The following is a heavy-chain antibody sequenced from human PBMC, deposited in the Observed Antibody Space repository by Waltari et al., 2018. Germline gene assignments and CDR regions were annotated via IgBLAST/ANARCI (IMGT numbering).Heavy chain of an antibody. CDR2: ISWNSGSI. D-gene: IGHD5-18*01. CDR1: GFTFDDYA. CDR3: AKVEQLWLGIGAFDI. J-gene: IGHJ3*02. Sequence: EVQLVESGGGLVQPGRSLRRSCAASGFTFDDYAMTWVRPAPGKGLEWVSGISWNSGSIGYADSVKGRFTISRDNAKNSLYLQMNSLRAEDTALYYCAKVEQLWLGIGAFDIWGQGTMVTVSS. V-gene: IGHV3-9*01.